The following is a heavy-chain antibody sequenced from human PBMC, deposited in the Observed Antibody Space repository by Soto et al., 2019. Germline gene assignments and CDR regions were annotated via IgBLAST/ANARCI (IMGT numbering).Heavy chain of an antibody. Sequence: QVPLVESGGGVVQPGRSLRLSCAASGFTFSSYAMHWVRQAPGKGLEWVAVISYDGSNKYYADSVKGRFTISRDNSKNTLYLQMNSLRAEDTAVYYCARDREFDYWGQGTLVTVSS. CDR2: ISYDGSNK. CDR1: GFTFSSYA. D-gene: IGHD1-26*01. J-gene: IGHJ4*02. V-gene: IGHV3-30-3*01. CDR3: ARDREFDY.